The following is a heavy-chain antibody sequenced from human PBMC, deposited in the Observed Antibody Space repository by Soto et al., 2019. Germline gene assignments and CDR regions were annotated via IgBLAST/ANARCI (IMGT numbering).Heavy chain of an antibody. J-gene: IGHJ4*02. CDR3: ARVWTAMGIDY. Sequence: QVQLVQSGAEVKKPGASVKVSCKASGYTFTSYAMHWVRQAPGQRLEWMGWINAGNGNTKYSQKFQGRVTITRDTSASTAYMEQSSLRSEDTAVYYCARVWTAMGIDYWGQGTLVTVSS. V-gene: IGHV1-3*01. D-gene: IGHD5-18*01. CDR2: INAGNGNT. CDR1: GYTFTSYA.